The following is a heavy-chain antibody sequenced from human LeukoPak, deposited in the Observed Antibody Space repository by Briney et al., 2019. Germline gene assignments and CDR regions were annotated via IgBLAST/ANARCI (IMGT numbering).Heavy chain of an antibody. CDR2: IYYSGST. D-gene: IGHD2-2*02. J-gene: IGHJ4*02. Sequence: PSETLSLTCTVSGGSISSSSYYWGWIRQPPGKGLEWIGSIYYSGSTYYNPSLKSRVTISVDTSKNQFSLKLSSVTAADTAVYYCAMVVPAAIPFPFDYWGQGTLVTVSS. CDR3: AMVVPAAIPFPFDY. CDR1: GGSISSSSYY. V-gene: IGHV4-39*07.